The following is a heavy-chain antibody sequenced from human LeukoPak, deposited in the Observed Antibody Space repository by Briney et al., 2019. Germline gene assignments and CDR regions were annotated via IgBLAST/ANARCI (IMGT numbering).Heavy chain of an antibody. Sequence: GGSLRLSCAASGFTFTSYAMSWVRQAPGKGLEWVSAISGSGGSTYYADSVKGRFTISRDNSKSTLYLQMNSLRAEDTALYYCARESPIAVAGNWGQGTLVTVSS. CDR2: ISGSGGST. J-gene: IGHJ4*02. CDR1: GFTFTSYA. D-gene: IGHD6-19*01. CDR3: ARESPIAVAGN. V-gene: IGHV3-23*01.